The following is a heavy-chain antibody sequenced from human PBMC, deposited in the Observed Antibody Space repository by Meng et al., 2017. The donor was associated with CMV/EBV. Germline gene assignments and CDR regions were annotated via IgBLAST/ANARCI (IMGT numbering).Heavy chain of an antibody. CDR3: AAEYYDSSGYYYGYYYYYGMDV. Sequence: SAKVSCKASGFTFTSSAVQWVRQARGQRLEWIGWIVVGSGNTNYAQKFQERVTITRDMSTSTAYMELSSLRSEDTAVYYCAAEYYDSSGYYYGYYYYYGMDVWGQGTTVTVSS. V-gene: IGHV1-58*01. CDR2: IVVGSGNT. J-gene: IGHJ6*02. D-gene: IGHD3-22*01. CDR1: GFTFTSSA.